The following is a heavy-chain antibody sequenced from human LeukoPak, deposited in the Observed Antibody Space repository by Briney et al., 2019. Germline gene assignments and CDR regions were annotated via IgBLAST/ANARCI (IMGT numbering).Heavy chain of an antibody. V-gene: IGHV3-64D*09. Sequence: GGSLRLSCAASGFTFSSYAMNWVRQAPGKGLEYVSAISSNGGSTYYADSVKGRFTISRDNSKNTLYLQMSSLRAEDTAVYYCVKLTAYYYGSGSYGDYWGQGILVTVSS. D-gene: IGHD3-10*01. CDR2: ISSNGGST. J-gene: IGHJ4*02. CDR1: GFTFSSYA. CDR3: VKLTAYYYGSGSYGDY.